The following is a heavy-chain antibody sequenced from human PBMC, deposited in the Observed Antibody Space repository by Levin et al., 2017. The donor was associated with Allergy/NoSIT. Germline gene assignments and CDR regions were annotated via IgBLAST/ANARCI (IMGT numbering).Heavy chain of an antibody. CDR1: GGSFSGYY. CDR2: INHSGST. J-gene: IGHJ5*02. CDR3: ARDVVPAAMHEGAVDWFDP. D-gene: IGHD2-2*01. Sequence: SQTLSLTCAVYGGSFSGYYWSWIRQPPGKGLEWIGEINHSGSTNYNPSLKSRVTISVDTSKNQFSLKLSSVTAADTAVYYCARDVVPAAMHEGAVDWFDPWGQGTLVTVSS. V-gene: IGHV4-34*01.